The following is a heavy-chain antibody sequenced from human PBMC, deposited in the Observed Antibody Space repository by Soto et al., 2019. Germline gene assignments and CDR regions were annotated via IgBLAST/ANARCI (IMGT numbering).Heavy chain of an antibody. V-gene: IGHV4-4*07. CDR2: IHTTGST. D-gene: IGHD6-25*01. Sequence: SETLSLTCTVSGGSISSYYWSWIRQTAGNGLEWIGRIHTTGSTNYNPSLKSRVTVSVDTSRNQFSLKLSSVTAADTAIYYCARDRAGATWSFDYWGLGTLVTVSS. CDR3: ARDRAGATWSFDY. J-gene: IGHJ4*02. CDR1: GGSISSYY.